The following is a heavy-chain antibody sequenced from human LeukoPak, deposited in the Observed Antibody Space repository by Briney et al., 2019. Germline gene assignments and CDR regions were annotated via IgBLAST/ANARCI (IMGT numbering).Heavy chain of an antibody. J-gene: IGHJ4*02. V-gene: IGHV3-30*02. CDR2: IRYDGSNK. D-gene: IGHD2-2*01. CDR3: AKDRQNIVVVPAAPDY. CDR1: GFTFSSYG. Sequence: PGGSLRLSCAASGFTFSSYGMHWVRQAPGKGLEWVAFIRYDGSNKYYADSVKGRFTISRDNSKNTLYLQMNSLRAEDPAVYYCAKDRQNIVVVPAAPDYWGQGTLVTVSS.